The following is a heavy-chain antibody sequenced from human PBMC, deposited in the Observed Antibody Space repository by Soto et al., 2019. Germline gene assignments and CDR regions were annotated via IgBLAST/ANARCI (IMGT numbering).Heavy chain of an antibody. CDR3: GVDCSSTSCYWIHGDV. CDR2: INHSGST. CDR1: GGSFSGYY. J-gene: IGHJ6*04. V-gene: IGHV4-34*01. D-gene: IGHD2-2*01. Sequence: SETLSLTCAVYGGSFSGYYWSWVRQPPGKGLEWIGEINHSGSTNYNPSLKSRVTISVDTSKNQFSLKLSSVTAADTAVYYCGVDCSSTSCYWIHGDVWGKGTTVTVSS.